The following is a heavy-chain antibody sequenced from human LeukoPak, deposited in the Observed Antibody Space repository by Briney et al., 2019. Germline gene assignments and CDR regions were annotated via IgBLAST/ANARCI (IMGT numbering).Heavy chain of an antibody. Sequence: GASVKVSCKASGYTFTSYFIHWVRQAPGQGLEWMGIINPSGGSTGYPQKFQGRVTMTRDTSISTAYMELSRLRSDDTAVYYCARAAVDIVATIGWFDPWGQGTLVTVSS. CDR1: GYTFTSYF. CDR3: ARAAVDIVATIGWFDP. J-gene: IGHJ5*02. V-gene: IGHV1-46*01. CDR2: INPSGGST. D-gene: IGHD5-12*01.